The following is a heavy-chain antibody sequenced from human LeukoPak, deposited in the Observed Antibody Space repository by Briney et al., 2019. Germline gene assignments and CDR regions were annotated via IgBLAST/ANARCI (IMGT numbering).Heavy chain of an antibody. Sequence: TSVKVSCKASGFTFTSSAMQWVRQARGQRLEWIGWIVVGSGNTNYAQKFQERVTITRDISTSTAYMELSSLRSEDTAVYYCAAVVATVTTNSFDYWGQGTLVTVSS. CDR3: AAVVATVTTNSFDY. J-gene: IGHJ4*02. D-gene: IGHD4-17*01. CDR1: GFTFTSSA. CDR2: IVVGSGNT. V-gene: IGHV1-58*02.